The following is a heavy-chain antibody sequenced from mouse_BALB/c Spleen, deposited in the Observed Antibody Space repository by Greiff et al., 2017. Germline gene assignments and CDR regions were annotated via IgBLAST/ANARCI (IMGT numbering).Heavy chain of an antibody. CDR2: ISSGSSTI. CDR3: ARSRVYYGNYFYAMDY. J-gene: IGHJ4*01. D-gene: IGHD2-1*01. CDR1: GFTFSSFG. Sequence: EVHLVESGGGLVQPGGSRKLSCAASGFTFSSFGMHWVRQAPEKGLEWVAYISSGSSTIYYADTVKGRFTISRDNPKNTLFLQMTSLRSEDTAMYYCARSRVYYGNYFYAMDYWGQGTSVTVSS. V-gene: IGHV5-17*02.